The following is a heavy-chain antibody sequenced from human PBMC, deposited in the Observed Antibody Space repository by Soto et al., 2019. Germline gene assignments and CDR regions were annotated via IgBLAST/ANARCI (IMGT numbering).Heavy chain of an antibody. D-gene: IGHD1-26*01. Sequence: SVKVSCKASGGTFSSYAISWVRQAPGQGLEWMGGIIPIFGTANYAQKFQGRVTITADESTSTAYMELSSLRSEDTAVYYCAGVLSKWEPHAFDIWGQGTMVTVSS. J-gene: IGHJ3*02. V-gene: IGHV1-69*13. CDR2: IIPIFGTA. CDR3: AGVLSKWEPHAFDI. CDR1: GGTFSSYA.